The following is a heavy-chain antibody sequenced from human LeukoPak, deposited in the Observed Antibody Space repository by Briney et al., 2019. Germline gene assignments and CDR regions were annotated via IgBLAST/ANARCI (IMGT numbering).Heavy chain of an antibody. D-gene: IGHD3-10*01. J-gene: IGHJ4*02. Sequence: PGGSLRLSCAASGFTFDDYAMHWVRQAPGKGLEWVCLISGDGGSTYYADSVKGRFTISRDNSKNSLYLQMNSLRTEDTALYYCAKDTGYYGSGSYLPDYWGQGTLVTVSS. CDR3: AKDTGYYGSGSYLPDY. CDR2: ISGDGGST. CDR1: GFTFDDYA. V-gene: IGHV3-43*02.